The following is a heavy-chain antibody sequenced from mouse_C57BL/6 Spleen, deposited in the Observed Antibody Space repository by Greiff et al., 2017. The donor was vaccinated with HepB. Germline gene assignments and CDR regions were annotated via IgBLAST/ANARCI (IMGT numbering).Heavy chain of an antibody. D-gene: IGHD1-1*01. J-gene: IGHJ4*01. CDR3: ARDRATVEATRAMDY. CDR2: ISDGGSYT. Sequence: EVQLVESGGGLVKPGGSLKLSCAASGFTFSSYAMSWVRQTPEKRLEWVATISDGGSYTYYPDNVKGRFTISRDNAKNNLYLQMSHLKSEDTAMYYCARDRATVEATRAMDYWGQGTSVTVSS. CDR1: GFTFSSYA. V-gene: IGHV5-4*01.